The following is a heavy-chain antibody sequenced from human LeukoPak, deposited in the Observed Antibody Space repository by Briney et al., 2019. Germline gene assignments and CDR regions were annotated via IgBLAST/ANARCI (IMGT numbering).Heavy chain of an antibody. Sequence: GGSLRLSCAASGFTVSSNYMSWVRQAPGKGLEWVSVIYSGGSTYYADSVKGRFTISRDNSKNTLYLQMNSLRDVDTAVYYCARDGGRDSTYWYYYWGQGTLVTVSS. CDR3: ARDGGRDSTYWYYY. J-gene: IGHJ4*02. CDR2: IYSGGST. V-gene: IGHV3-53*01. CDR1: GFTVSSNY. D-gene: IGHD6-13*01.